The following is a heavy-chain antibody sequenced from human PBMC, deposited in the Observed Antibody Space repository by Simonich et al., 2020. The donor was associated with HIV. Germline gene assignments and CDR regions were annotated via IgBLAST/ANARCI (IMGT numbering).Heavy chain of an antibody. V-gene: IGHV4-34*01. CDR3: ARGIPRNYYYFYYMDV. CDR2: ITHSVST. Sequence: QVQLQQWGAGLLKPSETLSLTCAVYGGSFSGYYWSWIRQPPGKGLDGIGEITHSVSTNYNPYLKSRITISVDTSKDQFSLKLSSVTAADTAVYSCARGIPRNYYYFYYMDVWGKGTTVIVSS. J-gene: IGHJ6*03. D-gene: IGHD1-1*01. CDR1: GGSFSGYY.